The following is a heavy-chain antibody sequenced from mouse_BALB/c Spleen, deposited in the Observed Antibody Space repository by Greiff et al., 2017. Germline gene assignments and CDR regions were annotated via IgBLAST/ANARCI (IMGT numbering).Heavy chain of an antibody. CDR2: INPNNGGT. CDR3: ARGFITTATTFAY. D-gene: IGHD1-2*01. J-gene: IGHJ3*01. V-gene: IGHV1S135*01. Sequence: EVQLQQSGPELVKPGASVKISCKTSGYTFTEYTMHWVKQSHGKSLEWIGGINPNNGGTSYNQKFKGKATLTVDKSSSTAFMHLNSLTSEDSAVYYCARGFITTATTFAYWGQGTLVTVSA. CDR1: GYTFTEYT.